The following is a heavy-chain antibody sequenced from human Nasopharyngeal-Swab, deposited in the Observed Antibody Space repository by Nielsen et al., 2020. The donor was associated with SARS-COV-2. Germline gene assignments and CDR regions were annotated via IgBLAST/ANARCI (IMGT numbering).Heavy chain of an antibody. CDR2: ISSSSSTI. D-gene: IGHD3-9*01. CDR3: ARGHRGRYFDWLFFDY. Sequence: AGSLRLSCAASGFTFSSYSMNWVRQAPGKGLEWVSYISSSSSTIYYADSVKGRFTISRDNAKNSLYLQMNSLKAEDTAVYYCARGHRGRYFDWLFFDYWGQGTLVTVSS. V-gene: IGHV3-48*01. CDR1: GFTFSSYS. J-gene: IGHJ4*02.